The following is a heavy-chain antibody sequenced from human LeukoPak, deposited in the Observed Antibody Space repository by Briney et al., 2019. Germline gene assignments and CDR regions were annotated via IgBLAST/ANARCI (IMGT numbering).Heavy chain of an antibody. Sequence: GGSLRLSCAASGFTFSSYSMNWVRQAPGKGLEWVSSISSSSSHIYYADSVKGRFTISRDNSKNTLYLQMNSLRAEDTAVYYCAKDGKDIVVVPAALWGQGTLVTVSS. J-gene: IGHJ4*02. CDR1: GFTFSSYS. V-gene: IGHV3-21*04. CDR2: ISSSSSHI. D-gene: IGHD2-2*01. CDR3: AKDGKDIVVVPAAL.